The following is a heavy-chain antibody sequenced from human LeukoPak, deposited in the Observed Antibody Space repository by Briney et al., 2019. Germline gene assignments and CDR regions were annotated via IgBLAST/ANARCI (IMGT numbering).Heavy chain of an antibody. Sequence: GGSLRLSCAASGFTFSSYALHWVRQAPGKGLEWVAVISYDGSNKYYADSVKGRFTISRDNSKNTLYLQMNSLKPEDTAVYFCARSPTPGTNWFDPWGQGTLVTVSS. J-gene: IGHJ5*02. CDR2: ISYDGSNK. D-gene: IGHD1-7*01. CDR1: GFTFSSYA. V-gene: IGHV3-30-3*01. CDR3: ARSPTPGTNWFDP.